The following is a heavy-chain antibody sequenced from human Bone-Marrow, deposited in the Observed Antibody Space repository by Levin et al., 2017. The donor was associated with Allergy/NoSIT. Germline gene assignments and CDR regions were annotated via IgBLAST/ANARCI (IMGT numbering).Heavy chain of an antibody. D-gene: IGHD6-19*01. V-gene: IGHV3-23*01. J-gene: IGHJ4*02. CDR1: GFTFNNYA. Sequence: GESLKISCAASGFTFNNYALSWVRQPPGKGLEWVSALSGSGSNTYYADSVKGRFTISRDNSENTLYLQMNSLRAEDTAVYYCAKDGGGWYTTGWYYFDYWGQGALVTVSS. CDR3: AKDGGGWYTTGWYYFDY. CDR2: LSGSGSNT.